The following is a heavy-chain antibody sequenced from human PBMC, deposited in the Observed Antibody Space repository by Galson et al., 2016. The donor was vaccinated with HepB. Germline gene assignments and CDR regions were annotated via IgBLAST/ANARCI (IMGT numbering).Heavy chain of an antibody. CDR1: GFTLGDYA. CDR3: AKDMGPQLEANWLDP. CDR2: ISWNSVVI. D-gene: IGHD6-13*01. V-gene: IGHV3-9*01. Sequence: SLRLSCAASGFTLGDYAMHWVRQVPGKGLEWVSGISWNSVVIGYSDSVKGRFTISRDNAKNSLYLQMNSLRGDDTALYYCAKDMGPQLEANWLDPWGQGTLVTVSS. J-gene: IGHJ5*02.